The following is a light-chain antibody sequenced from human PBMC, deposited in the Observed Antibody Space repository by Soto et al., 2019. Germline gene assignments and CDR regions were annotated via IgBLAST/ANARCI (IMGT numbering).Light chain of an antibody. CDR3: CSYAGSSTLI. V-gene: IGLV2-23*02. J-gene: IGLJ1*01. CDR1: SSDVGSYNL. Sequence: QSALTQPASVSGSPGQSITISCTGTSSDVGSYNLVSWYQQHPGKAPKLMIYEVSKRPSGVSNHFSGSKSGNTASLTISGLQAEDEADYYCCSYAGSSTLIFGTGTKLTVL. CDR2: EVS.